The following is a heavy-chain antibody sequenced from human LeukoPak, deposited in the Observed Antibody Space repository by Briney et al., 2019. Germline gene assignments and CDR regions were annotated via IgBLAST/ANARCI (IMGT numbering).Heavy chain of an antibody. V-gene: IGHV1-69*04. J-gene: IGHJ5*02. CDR1: GGTFSSYA. CDR2: IIPILGIA. D-gene: IGHD1-7*01. Sequence: SVKVSCKASGGTFSSYAISWVRQAPGQGLEWMGRIIPILGIANYAQKFQGRVTITAVKSTSTAYMELSSLRSEDTAVYYCARGELRTPYNWFDPWGQGTLVTVSS. CDR3: ARGELRTPYNWFDP.